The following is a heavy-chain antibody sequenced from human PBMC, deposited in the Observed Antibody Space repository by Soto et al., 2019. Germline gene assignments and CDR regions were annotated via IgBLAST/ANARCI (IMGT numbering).Heavy chain of an antibody. CDR2: IYWDNDK. V-gene: IGHV2-5*02. CDR3: AQRVIRRPHDWSLGWFDP. D-gene: IGHD3-9*01. J-gene: IGHJ5*02. CDR1: GFSLSTSGVG. Sequence: QITLEESGPTLLKPTQTLTLTCTFSGFSLSTSGVGVGWIRQPPGKALEWLALIYWDNDKRYSPSLKNRLTITKATSNNHVVLTLSNVDPADTATYYCAQRVIRRPHDWSLGWFDPWGQGSLVSVSS.